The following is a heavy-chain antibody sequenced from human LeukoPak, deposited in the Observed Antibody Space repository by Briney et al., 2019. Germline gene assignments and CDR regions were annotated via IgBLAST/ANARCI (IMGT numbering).Heavy chain of an antibody. CDR1: GGTFSTYA. Sequence: GSSVKVSCKASGGTFSTYAINWVQQAPGQGLEWMGGIIPIFGTVNYAQKFQGRVTITTDESTSTTYMQLNSLRSEDTAVYYCARVQEQQLVQGAFDIWGQGTILTVSS. J-gene: IGHJ3*02. CDR2: IIPIFGTV. D-gene: IGHD6-13*01. V-gene: IGHV1-69*05. CDR3: ARVQEQQLVQGAFDI.